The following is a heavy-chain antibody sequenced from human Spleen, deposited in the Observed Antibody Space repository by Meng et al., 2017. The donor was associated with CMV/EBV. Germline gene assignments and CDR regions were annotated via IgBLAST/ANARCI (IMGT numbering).Heavy chain of an antibody. Sequence: ASVKVSCKASGYTFTSYGVTWVRQAPGQGLEWMGWISAYNGNTHYAQKLQGRVTLTTDTSTTTAYMELRSLRSDDTAVYYCATGGYDGSYYYGLDVWGQGTTVTVSS. CDR2: ISAYNGNT. CDR3: ATGGYDGSYYYGLDV. V-gene: IGHV1-18*01. J-gene: IGHJ6*02. CDR1: GYTFTSYG. D-gene: IGHD5-12*01.